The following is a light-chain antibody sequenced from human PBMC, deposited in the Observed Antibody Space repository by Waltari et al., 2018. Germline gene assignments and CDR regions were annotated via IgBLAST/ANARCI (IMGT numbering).Light chain of an antibody. CDR2: DAS. CDR3: QHYVRLPAT. Sequence: EIVLTPSPGTLSLSPGERATLACRASQRVGRSLAWYQQKPGQAPRLLIYDASRRATGIPDRFSGSGSGTDFSLTISRLEPEDFAVYYCQHYVRLPATFGQGTKVEI. J-gene: IGKJ1*01. CDR1: QRVGRS. V-gene: IGKV3-20*01.